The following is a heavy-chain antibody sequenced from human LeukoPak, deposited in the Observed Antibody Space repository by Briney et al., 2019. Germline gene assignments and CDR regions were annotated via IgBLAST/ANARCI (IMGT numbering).Heavy chain of an antibody. CDR1: GYSFTSYW. Sequence: GESLKISCKGSGYSFTSYWIGWVRQMPGKGLEWMGIIYPGDSDTRYSPSFQGQVTISADKSISTAYLQWSSLKASDTAMYYCASGHSSGWFLPLVNAFDIWGQGTMVTVSS. V-gene: IGHV5-51*01. J-gene: IGHJ3*02. D-gene: IGHD6-19*01. CDR2: IYPGDSDT. CDR3: ASGHSSGWFLPLVNAFDI.